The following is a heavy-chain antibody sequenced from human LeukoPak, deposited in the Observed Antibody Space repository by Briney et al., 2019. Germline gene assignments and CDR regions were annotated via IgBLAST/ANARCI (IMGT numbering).Heavy chain of an antibody. J-gene: IGHJ5*02. Sequence: SETLSLTCAVYGGSFSGYYWSWIRQPPGKGLEWIGYMYYSGSSNYNPSLNSRATMSADTSKNQFSLKLRSVTAADTAVYYCARDRDTISAATGAVGFDPWGQGTLVIVSS. D-gene: IGHD6-13*01. V-gene: IGHV4-34*11. CDR2: MYYSGSS. CDR1: GGSFSGYY. CDR3: ARDRDTISAATGAVGFDP.